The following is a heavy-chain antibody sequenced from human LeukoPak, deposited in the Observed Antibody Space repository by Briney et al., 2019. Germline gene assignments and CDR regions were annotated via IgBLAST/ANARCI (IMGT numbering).Heavy chain of an antibody. Sequence: SETLSLTCAVSGYSIRSGYYWGWIRQPPGKGLEWIDSIYHSRNTYYNPSLKTRATISVDSSKNQFSLKLTSVTAADTAGYDCARATVSHAFDIWDQGTMVTVYS. D-gene: IGHD3-22*01. CDR1: GYSIRSGYY. CDR3: ARATVSHAFDI. J-gene: IGHJ3*02. CDR2: IYHSRNT. V-gene: IGHV4-38-2*01.